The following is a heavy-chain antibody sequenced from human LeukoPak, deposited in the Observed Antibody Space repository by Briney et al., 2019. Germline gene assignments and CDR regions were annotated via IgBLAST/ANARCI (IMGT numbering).Heavy chain of an antibody. D-gene: IGHD1-26*01. V-gene: IGHV4-39*01. Sequence: SETLSLTCTVSGGSIRSNSYSWGGVRQPPGKGLEWIGSISYSGSTYYNPSLKSRVTISVDTSNNQFSLKLNSVIAADTAVYYCARLWSYPVHYFDYWGQGTLVTVSS. CDR2: ISYSGST. J-gene: IGHJ4*02. CDR3: ARLWSYPVHYFDY. CDR1: GGSIRSNSYS.